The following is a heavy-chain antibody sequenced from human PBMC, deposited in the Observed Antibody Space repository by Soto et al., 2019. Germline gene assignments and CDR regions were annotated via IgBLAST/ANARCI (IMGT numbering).Heavy chain of an antibody. CDR1: GGTFSSYT. J-gene: IGHJ5*02. D-gene: IGHD2-2*02. CDR2: IIPILGIA. Sequence: GASVKVSCKASGGTFSSYTISWVRQAPGQGLEWMGRIIPILGIANYAQKFQGRVTITADKSTSTAYMELSSLRSEDTAVYYCAREGIVVVPAAIGYWFDPWGQGTLVTVSS. V-gene: IGHV1-69*04. CDR3: AREGIVVVPAAIGYWFDP.